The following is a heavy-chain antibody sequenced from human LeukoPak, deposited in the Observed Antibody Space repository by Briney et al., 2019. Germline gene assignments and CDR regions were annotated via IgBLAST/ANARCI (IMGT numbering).Heavy chain of an antibody. J-gene: IGHJ4*02. V-gene: IGHV1-3*01. CDR3: AREDPGLYFDY. Sequence: ASVKVSCKASGYTFTSYAMHWVRQAPGQRLEWMGWINAGDGNTKYSQKFQGRVTITRDTSASTAYMELSSLRSEDTAVYYCAREDPGLYFDYWGQGTLVTVSS. CDR1: GYTFTSYA. D-gene: IGHD7-27*01. CDR2: INAGDGNT.